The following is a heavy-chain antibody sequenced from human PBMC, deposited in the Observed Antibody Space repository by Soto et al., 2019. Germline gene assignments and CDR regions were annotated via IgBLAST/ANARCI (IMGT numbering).Heavy chain of an antibody. CDR2: IIPIFNST. Sequence: QVQLVQSGAEVKTPGSSLKVSCKVSGSRFSNYVISWVRQAPGHGLEWLGRIIPIFNSTKYAQNFQGRVTLTADKSTRTASLELSSLRSDDTAVYYCAREGRGKKAGYNGLVSLGYWGQGTLVTVSS. V-gene: IGHV1-69*06. CDR1: GSRFSNYV. D-gene: IGHD2-2*02. J-gene: IGHJ4*02. CDR3: AREGRGKKAGYNGLVSLGY.